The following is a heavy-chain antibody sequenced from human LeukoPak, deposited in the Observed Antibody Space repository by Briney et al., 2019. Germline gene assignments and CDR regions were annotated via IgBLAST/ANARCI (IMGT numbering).Heavy chain of an antibody. V-gene: IGHV1-69*02. CDR1: GGTFSSYT. CDR2: IIPILGIA. D-gene: IGHD4-23*01. J-gene: IGHJ6*02. Sequence: AVKVSCKASGGTFSSYTISWVRQAPGQGLEWMGRIIPILGIANYAQKFQGRVTITADKSTSTAYMELSSLRSEDTAVYYCARGKMVTRGMDVWGQGTTVTVSS. CDR3: ARGKMVTRGMDV.